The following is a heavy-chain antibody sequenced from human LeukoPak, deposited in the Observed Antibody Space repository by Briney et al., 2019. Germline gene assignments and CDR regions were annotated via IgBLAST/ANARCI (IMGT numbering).Heavy chain of an antibody. CDR3: ARDAGTYYYDSSGYSDFDY. CDR1: GYTFTGYY. Sequence: ASVEVSCKASGYTFTGYYMHWVRQAPGQGLEWMGWINPNSGGTNYAQKFQGRVTMTRDTSISTAYMELSRLRSDDTAVYYCARDAGTYYYDSSGYSDFDYWGQGTLVTVSS. V-gene: IGHV1-2*02. D-gene: IGHD3-22*01. J-gene: IGHJ4*02. CDR2: INPNSGGT.